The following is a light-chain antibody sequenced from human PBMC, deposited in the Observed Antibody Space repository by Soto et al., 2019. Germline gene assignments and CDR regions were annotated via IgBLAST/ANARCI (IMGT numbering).Light chain of an antibody. CDR1: SSDVGGYNY. V-gene: IGLV2-14*01. J-gene: IGLJ1*01. CDR2: DVS. Sequence: QSALTQPASVSGSTGQSITISCTGTSSDVGGYNYVSWYQQHPGKAPKLMIYDVSNRPSGVSNRFSGSKSGNTASLTISGLQAEDEADYYCSSYTTSNSFVFGTGTKLTVL. CDR3: SSYTTSNSFV.